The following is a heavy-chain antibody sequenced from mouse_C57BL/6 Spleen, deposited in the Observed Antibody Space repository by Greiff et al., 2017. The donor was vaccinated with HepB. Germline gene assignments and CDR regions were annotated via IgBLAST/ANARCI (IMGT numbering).Heavy chain of an antibody. CDR1: GYAFTNYL. Sequence: VQLQESGAELVRPGTSVKVSCKASGYAFTNYLIEWVKQRPGQGLEWIGVINPGSGGTNYNEKFKGKATLTADKSSSTAYMQLSSLTSEDSAVYFCARFSAYWGQGTLVTVSA. J-gene: IGHJ3*01. CDR3: ARFSAY. CDR2: INPGSGGT. V-gene: IGHV1-54*01.